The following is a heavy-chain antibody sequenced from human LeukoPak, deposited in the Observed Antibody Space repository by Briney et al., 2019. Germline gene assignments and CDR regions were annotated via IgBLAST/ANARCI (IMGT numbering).Heavy chain of an antibody. CDR1: GFTFSNAW. Sequence: GGSLRLSCAASGFTFSNAWMSWVRQAPGEGLEWVGRIKSKTDGGTTDYAANVKGRFTISRDDSKNTLYLQMNSLKTEDTAVYYCITFSMIVVVITDWGQGTLVTVSS. D-gene: IGHD3-22*01. CDR2: IKSKTDGGTT. V-gene: IGHV3-15*01. CDR3: ITFSMIVVVITD. J-gene: IGHJ4*02.